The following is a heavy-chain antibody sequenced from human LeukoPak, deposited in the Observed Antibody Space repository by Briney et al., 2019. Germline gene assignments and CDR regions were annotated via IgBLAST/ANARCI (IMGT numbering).Heavy chain of an antibody. J-gene: IGHJ3*02. Sequence: WKPLSLTGAVYGGSLSGSYWSWIRQPPGKGLDWMGVIIHMGRTNDNPSLKSRVTISVDTSKNHFSLKLSSVTAAATAVYYCARSHYRPRYYDSSGYYYKDAFDIWGQGTMVTVSS. CDR1: GGSLSGSY. CDR2: IIHMGRT. V-gene: IGHV4-34*12. D-gene: IGHD3-22*01. CDR3: ARSHYRPRYYDSSGYYYKDAFDI.